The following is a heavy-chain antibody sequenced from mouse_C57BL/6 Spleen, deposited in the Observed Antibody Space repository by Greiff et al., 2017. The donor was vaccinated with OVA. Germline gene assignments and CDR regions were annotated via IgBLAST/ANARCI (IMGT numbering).Heavy chain of an antibody. CDR1: GFSLSTFGMG. D-gene: IGHD2-5*01. V-gene: IGHV8-8*01. J-gene: IGHJ2*01. CDR2: IWWDDDK. Sequence: QVTLKESGPGILQPSQTLSLSCSFSGFSLSTFGMGVGWIRQLSGKGLEWLVHIWWDDDKYYNPALKSRLTISKETSKTQVFLKSANVDTADTATYYCARIESNYLYYFDYWGQGTTLTVSS. CDR3: ARIESNYLYYFDY.